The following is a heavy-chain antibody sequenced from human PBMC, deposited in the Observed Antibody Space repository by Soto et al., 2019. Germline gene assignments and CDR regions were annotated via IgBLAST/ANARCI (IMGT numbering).Heavy chain of an antibody. D-gene: IGHD1-26*01. Sequence: PGESLKISCAASGFMFTNHGMHWVRQAPGKGLEWVAVIYSGGSTYYADSVKGRFTISRDNSKNTLYLQMNSLRAEDTAVYYCARDRSGSYRGPRFDYWGQGTLVTVSS. V-gene: IGHV3-66*01. CDR1: GFMFTNHG. J-gene: IGHJ4*02. CDR2: IYSGGST. CDR3: ARDRSGSYRGPRFDY.